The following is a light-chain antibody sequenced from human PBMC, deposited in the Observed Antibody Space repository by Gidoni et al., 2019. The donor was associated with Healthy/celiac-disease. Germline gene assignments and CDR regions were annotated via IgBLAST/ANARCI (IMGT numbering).Light chain of an antibody. CDR1: QSVSSY. Sequence: PATPSLSPGERATLSCRASQSVSSYLAWYQQKPGQAPRLLIYDASNRATGIPARFSGSGSGTDFTLTISSLEPEDFAVYYCQQRSNWPITFGQGTRLEIK. V-gene: IGKV3-11*01. J-gene: IGKJ5*01. CDR2: DAS. CDR3: QQRSNWPIT.